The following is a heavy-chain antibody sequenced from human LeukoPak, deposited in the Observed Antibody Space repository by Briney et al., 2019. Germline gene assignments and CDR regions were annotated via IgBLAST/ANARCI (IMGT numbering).Heavy chain of an antibody. V-gene: IGHV3-20*04. J-gene: IGHJ1*01. CDR2: INWNGGST. D-gene: IGHD2-2*01. CDR1: GFTVSSNY. CDR3: ARGGYQLLPEYFQH. Sequence: GGSLRLSCAASGFTVSSNYMSWVRQAPGKGLEWVSGINWNGGSTGYADSVKGRFTISRDNAKNSLYLQTNSLRAEDTALYYCARGGYQLLPEYFQHWGQGTLVTVSS.